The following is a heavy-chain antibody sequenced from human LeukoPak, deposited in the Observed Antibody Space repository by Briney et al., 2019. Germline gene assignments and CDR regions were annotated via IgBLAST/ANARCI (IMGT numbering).Heavy chain of an antibody. J-gene: IGHJ6*02. CDR3: AILPGGYYDSRDYYGMDV. V-gene: IGHV3-30*02. D-gene: IGHD3-22*01. CDR2: IPFAGTDR. Sequence: GGSLRLSCAVSGFTFSNYGMHWVHQAPGKGLEWVAFIPFAGTDRYYAGSVKGRFTISRDNSKSTLYLQMNSLRAEDTAVYYCAILPGGYYDSRDYYGMDVWGQGTTVTISS. CDR1: GFTFSNYG.